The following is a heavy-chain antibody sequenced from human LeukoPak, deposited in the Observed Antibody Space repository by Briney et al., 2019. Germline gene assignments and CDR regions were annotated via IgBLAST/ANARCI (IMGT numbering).Heavy chain of an antibody. CDR1: GFTFSSYW. V-gene: IGHV3-74*01. CDR2: IYSDGSRT. Sequence: GGSLRLSCAAPGFTFSSYWMHWVRQGPGKGLVWVSCIYSDGSRTTYADSVKGRFTISRDNSKNTLYLQMNSLRAEDTAVYYCAKDDNYIRFLSWGQGTLVTVSS. D-gene: IGHD3-16*01. J-gene: IGHJ5*02. CDR3: AKDDNYIRFLS.